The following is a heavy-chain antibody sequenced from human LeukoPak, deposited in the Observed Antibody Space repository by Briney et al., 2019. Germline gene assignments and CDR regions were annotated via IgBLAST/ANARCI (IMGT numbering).Heavy chain of an antibody. CDR2: ISGSGGST. D-gene: IGHD4-17*01. Sequence: PGGSLRLSCAASRFTFSSYAMSWVRQAPGKGLEWVSAISGSGGSTYYADSVKGRFTISRDNAKNELYLQMNSLRAEDTAVYYCARGVYGDYELDYWGQGTLVTVSS. V-gene: IGHV3-23*01. CDR3: ARGVYGDYELDY. CDR1: RFTFSSYA. J-gene: IGHJ4*02.